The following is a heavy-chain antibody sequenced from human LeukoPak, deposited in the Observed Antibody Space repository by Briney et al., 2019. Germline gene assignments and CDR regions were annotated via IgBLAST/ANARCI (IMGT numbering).Heavy chain of an antibody. Sequence: GGSLRLSCAASGFTLSSYWMYWVRQAPGKGLMWVSRTNSDGSSTNYADSVKGRFTISRDNAKNTLYLQMNSLRAEDTAVYYCATSRYCSGASCSYHWGQGTPVTVSS. CDR3: ATSRYCSGASCSYH. J-gene: IGHJ5*02. CDR2: TNSDGSST. CDR1: GFTLSSYW. V-gene: IGHV3-74*01. D-gene: IGHD2-15*01.